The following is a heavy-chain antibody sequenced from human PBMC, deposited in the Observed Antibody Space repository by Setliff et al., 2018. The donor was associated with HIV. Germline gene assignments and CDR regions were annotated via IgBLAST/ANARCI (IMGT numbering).Heavy chain of an antibody. V-gene: IGHV3-7*03. CDR1: GFTFSSNS. J-gene: IGHJ6*03. D-gene: IGHD5-18*01. CDR2: IKQDESEK. CDR3: AKDHTGGGGYMDV. Sequence: PGGSLRLSCAASGFTFSSNSLTWVRQSPGKGLEWVANIKQDESEKYYVDSVEGRFTIPRDNAKYLVYLQMANLRAEDTALYYCAKDHTGGGGYMDVWGKGTTVTVSS.